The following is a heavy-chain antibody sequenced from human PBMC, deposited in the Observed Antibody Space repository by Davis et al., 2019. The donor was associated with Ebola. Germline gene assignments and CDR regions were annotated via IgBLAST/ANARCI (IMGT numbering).Heavy chain of an antibody. J-gene: IGHJ5*02. V-gene: IGHV1-18*04. Sequence: ASVKVSCKASGYTFTSYGISWVRQAPGQGLEWMGWISAYNGNTNYAQKLQGRVTMTTDTSTSTAYMELRSLRSDDTAVYYCARDPMGYIVVVPAAMSWFDPWGQGTLVTVSS. D-gene: IGHD2-2*01. CDR3: ARDPMGYIVVVPAAMSWFDP. CDR2: ISAYNGNT. CDR1: GYTFTSYG.